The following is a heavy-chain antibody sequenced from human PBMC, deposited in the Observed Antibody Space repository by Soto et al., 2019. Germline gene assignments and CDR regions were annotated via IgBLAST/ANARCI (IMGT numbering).Heavy chain of an antibody. CDR3: ARDSGVEMATTLQH. V-gene: IGHV3-33*01. CDR2: IWYDGSNK. J-gene: IGHJ1*01. Sequence: GGSLRVSCAASGFTFSSYVMHWVRQSPGKGLEWVAVIWYDGSNKYYADSVKGRFTISRDNSKNTLYLQMNSLRAEDTAVYYCARDSGVEMATTLQHWGQGTLVTVSS. CDR1: GFTFSSYV. D-gene: IGHD5-12*01.